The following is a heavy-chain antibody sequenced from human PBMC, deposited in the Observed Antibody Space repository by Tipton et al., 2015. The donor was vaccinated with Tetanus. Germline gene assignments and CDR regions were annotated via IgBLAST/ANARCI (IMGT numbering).Heavy chain of an antibody. J-gene: IGHJ6*03. CDR1: GFTFSDYY. V-gene: IGHV3-11*04. CDR3: ARDRGEDWTNFYYMDV. Sequence: SLRLSCAASGFTFSDYYMGWIRQTPGKGLEYIGYISPSGGDQHYAESVKGRFTISRDEAKNSLYLQMSSLRVGDTAVYYCARDRGEDWTNFYYMDVWGKGATVTVSS. CDR2: ISPSGGDQ. D-gene: IGHD3/OR15-3a*01.